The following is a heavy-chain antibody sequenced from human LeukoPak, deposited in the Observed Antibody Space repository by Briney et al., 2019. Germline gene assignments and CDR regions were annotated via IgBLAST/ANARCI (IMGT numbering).Heavy chain of an antibody. CDR2: IKPDGSER. V-gene: IGHV3-7*05. CDR3: ARSQSYSFDY. J-gene: IGHJ4*02. Sequence: PGGPLRLSCEASGFPFSRHWMTWVRQAPGKGLEWVANIKPDGSERQYVDSLKGRFTISRDKAKNSLYLQMNSLRAEDTAVYYCARSQSYSFDYWGQGTLVTVSS. D-gene: IGHD2-21*01. CDR1: GFPFSRHW.